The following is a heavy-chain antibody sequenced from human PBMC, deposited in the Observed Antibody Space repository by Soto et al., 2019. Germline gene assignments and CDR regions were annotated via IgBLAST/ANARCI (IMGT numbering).Heavy chain of an antibody. V-gene: IGHV4-59*08. CDR1: GGSIDSYY. CDR2: VYYSGST. CDR3: ARRVAGTYGNWYDP. Sequence: SETLSLTCTVSGGSIDSYYWTWIRQPPGKGLEWIGYVYYSGSTIYNPSLESRVTISVDTPKNQFSLQLSSVTAADTAVYYCARRVAGTYGNWYDPWGQGTLVTVSS. J-gene: IGHJ5*02. D-gene: IGHD6-19*01.